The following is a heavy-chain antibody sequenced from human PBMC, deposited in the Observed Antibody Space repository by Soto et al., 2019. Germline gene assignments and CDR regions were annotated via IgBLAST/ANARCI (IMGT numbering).Heavy chain of an antibody. J-gene: IGHJ4*02. D-gene: IGHD3-22*01. Sequence: EVQLVESGGGLVQPGGSLRLSCAASGFTFSSYSMNWVRQAPGKGLEWVSYISSSSSTIYYADSVKGRFTISRDNAKNSLYRKRHSLRAEDTAVYYCAREGEVDSSGYYYGIDYWGQGTLVTVSA. V-gene: IGHV3-48*01. CDR1: GFTFSSYS. CDR2: ISSSSSTI. CDR3: AREGEVDSSGYYYGIDY.